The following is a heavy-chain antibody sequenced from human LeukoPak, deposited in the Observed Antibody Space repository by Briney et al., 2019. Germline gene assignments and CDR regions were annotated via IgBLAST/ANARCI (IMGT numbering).Heavy chain of an antibody. CDR1: TSTVSSNY. V-gene: IGHV3-21*01. CDR2: ITPTVTYI. D-gene: IGHD3-10*01. J-gene: IGHJ4*02. CDR3: VRILGDNGYGSGYFDH. Sequence: SLTLSCPAATSTVSSNYMSWVRQAPGEGLEWDSSITPTVTYIKYPDSVKGRFTISRDNAKNSLFLQMNSLRAEDTAVYYCVRILGDNGYGSGYFDHWGQGILVTVSS.